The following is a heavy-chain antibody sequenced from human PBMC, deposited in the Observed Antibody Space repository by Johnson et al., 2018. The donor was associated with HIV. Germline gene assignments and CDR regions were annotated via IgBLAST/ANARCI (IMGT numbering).Heavy chain of an antibody. CDR2: LSYDGSDK. CDR3: AKDPPGPVGSPDAFDI. D-gene: IGHD1-26*01. J-gene: IGHJ3*02. Sequence: QVQLVESGGGVVQPGRSLRLSCAASGFTFSSYAMHWVRQAPGKGLEWVAVLSYDGSDKYYADSVKGRFTISRANSKSTLYLQMDSLRAEDPAVYYCAKDPPGPVGSPDAFDIWGQGTMVTVSS. CDR1: GFTFSSYA. V-gene: IGHV3-30*04.